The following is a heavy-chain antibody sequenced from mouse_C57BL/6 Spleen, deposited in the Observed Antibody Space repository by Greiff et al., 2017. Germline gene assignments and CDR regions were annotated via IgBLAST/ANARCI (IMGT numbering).Heavy chain of an antibody. CDR1: GFTFSSYT. CDR2: ISGGGGNT. Sequence: DVQLVESGGGLVKPGGSLKLSCAASGFTFSSYTMSWVRQTPEKRLEWVATISGGGGNTYYPDSVKGRFTISRDNAKNTLYLQMSSLRSEDTALYDCAIHERCITTVVEYVYSWGQCTTLTVSS. J-gene: IGHJ2*01. CDR3: AIHERCITTVVEYVYS. D-gene: IGHD1-1*01. V-gene: IGHV5-9*01.